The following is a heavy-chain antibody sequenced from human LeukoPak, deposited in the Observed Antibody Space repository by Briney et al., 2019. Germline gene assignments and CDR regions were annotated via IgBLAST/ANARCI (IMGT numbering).Heavy chain of an antibody. CDR3: AREHGSSWYADY. CDR2: INPNSGGT. D-gene: IGHD6-13*01. V-gene: IGHV1-2*02. CDR1: GYTFTGYY. Sequence: ASVKVSCKASGYTFTGYYMHWVRQAPGQGLEWMGWINPNSGGTNYAQKFQGRVTMTRDTSISTAYMELSRLRSDDTAVYYCAREHGSSWYADYWGRGTLVTVSS. J-gene: IGHJ4*02.